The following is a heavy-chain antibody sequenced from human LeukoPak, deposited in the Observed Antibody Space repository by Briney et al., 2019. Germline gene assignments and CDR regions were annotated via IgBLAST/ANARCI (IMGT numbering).Heavy chain of an antibody. CDR2: IYPGDSET. CDR3: ARRGLGGVVLDAFDI. J-gene: IGHJ3*02. Sequence: LGESLKISCKGSGYSFTSYWIGWVRQMPGKGLEWMGIIYPGDSETRYSPSFQGQVTISADKSISAAYLQWSSLKASDTAMFYCARRGLGGVVLDAFDIWGQGTMVTVSS. CDR1: GYSFTSYW. V-gene: IGHV5-51*01. D-gene: IGHD3-16*01.